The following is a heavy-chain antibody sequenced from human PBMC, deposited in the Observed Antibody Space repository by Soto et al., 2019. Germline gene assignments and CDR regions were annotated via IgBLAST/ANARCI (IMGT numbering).Heavy chain of an antibody. CDR1: GFTFSSYA. J-gene: IGHJ4*02. V-gene: IGHV3-30*04. Sequence: GGSLRLSCAASGFTFSSYAMHWVRQAPGKGLEWVAVISYDGSNKYYADSGKGRFTISRDNSKNTLYLQMNSLRAEDTAVYYCAREGRASYYFDYWGQGTLVTVSS. CDR3: AREGRASYYFDY. CDR2: ISYDGSNK. D-gene: IGHD2-2*01.